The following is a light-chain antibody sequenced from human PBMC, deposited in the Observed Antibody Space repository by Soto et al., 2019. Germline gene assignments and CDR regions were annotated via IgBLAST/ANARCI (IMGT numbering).Light chain of an antibody. Sequence: QAVVTQPPSVSGAPGQRVTISCTGSSSNIGAGYDVHWYLQLPGTAPKLLIYGNNNRPSGVPDRFSGSKSGTSASLAITGLQAEDEADYYCGTWESYLSVGVFGGGTKLTVL. J-gene: IGLJ3*02. V-gene: IGLV1-40*01. CDR2: GNN. CDR1: SSNIGAGYD. CDR3: GTWESYLSVGV.